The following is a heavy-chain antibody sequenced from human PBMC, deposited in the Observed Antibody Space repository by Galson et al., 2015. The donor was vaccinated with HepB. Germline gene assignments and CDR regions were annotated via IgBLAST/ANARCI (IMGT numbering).Heavy chain of an antibody. D-gene: IGHD3-10*01. CDR1: GFTFSSYA. Sequence: SLRLSCAASGFTFSSYAMHWVRQAPGKGLEWVAVISYDGSNKYYADSVKGRFTISRDNSKNTLYLQMNSLRAEDTAVYYCARDWQGPYGSEYYYGMDVWGQGTTVTVSS. CDR3: ARDWQGPYGSEYYYGMDV. V-gene: IGHV3-30-3*01. J-gene: IGHJ6*02. CDR2: ISYDGSNK.